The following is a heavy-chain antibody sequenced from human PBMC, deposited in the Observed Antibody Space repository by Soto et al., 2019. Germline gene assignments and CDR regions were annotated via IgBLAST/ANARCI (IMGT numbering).Heavy chain of an antibody. CDR1: GFMFTGYA. J-gene: IGHJ4*02. CDR3: ARGRGLAARPQHLDY. D-gene: IGHD6-6*01. Sequence: QVQLVESGGGVVQPGRSLRLSCEAYGFMFTGYAMHWVRQAPGKGLEWVAVMSYDGSDKFYRASVKGRFTISRDISKNTLFLEMTSLRPEDTALYFCARGRGLAARPQHLDYWGQGTLVTVSS. V-gene: IGHV3-30-3*01. CDR2: MSYDGSDK.